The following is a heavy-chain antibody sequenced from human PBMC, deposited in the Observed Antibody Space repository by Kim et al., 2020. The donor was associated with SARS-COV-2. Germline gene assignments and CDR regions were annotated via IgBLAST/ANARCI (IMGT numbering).Heavy chain of an antibody. V-gene: IGHV1-3*01. D-gene: IGHD3-22*01. Sequence: NTIYPPTLQGRVTITRAQSANSAYMELKSLRAEDTAIYYCAREGHEGGYLTWGQGTMVTVSS. CDR2: NT. J-gene: IGHJ3*01. CDR3: AREGHEGGYLT.